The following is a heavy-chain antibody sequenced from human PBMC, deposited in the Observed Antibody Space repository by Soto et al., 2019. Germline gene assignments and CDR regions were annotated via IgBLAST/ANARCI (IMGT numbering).Heavy chain of an antibody. D-gene: IGHD6-13*01. J-gene: IGHJ5*02. CDR3: ARDLAAAGRIDP. V-gene: IGHV4-59*01. CDR1: GGSISSYY. CDR2: IYYSGST. Sequence: TVSGGSISSYYWSWIRRPPGKGLEWIGYIYYSGSTNYNPSLKSRVTISVDASKNQFSLKLSSVTAADTAVYYCARDLAAAGRIDPWGQGTLVTVSS.